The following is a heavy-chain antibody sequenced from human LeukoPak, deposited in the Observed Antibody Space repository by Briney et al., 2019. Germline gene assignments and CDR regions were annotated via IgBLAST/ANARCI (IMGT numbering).Heavy chain of an antibody. CDR1: GFTFSTYG. J-gene: IGHJ4*02. V-gene: IGHV3-33*01. CDR3: ARDLWQSQWKYLNS. CDR2: IWHDGSIQ. D-gene: IGHD6-19*01. Sequence: GGSLRLSCAASGFTFSTYGFHWVRQAPGKGLEWVALIWHDGSIQYLADSVKGRFTISRDNSNNTLYLQMNSLRAEDTAVYYCARDLWQSQWKYLNSWGQGTLVTVSS.